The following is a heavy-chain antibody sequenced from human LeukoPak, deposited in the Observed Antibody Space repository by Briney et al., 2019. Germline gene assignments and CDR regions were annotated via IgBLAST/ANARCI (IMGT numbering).Heavy chain of an antibody. Sequence: ASVKVSCRASGYTFTSYEINWVRQATGQGLEWMGWMNPNSGNTGYAQKFQGRITMTKNTSISTAYTELSSLRSEDTAVYFCARAHYPLDYWGQGALVTVSS. CDR1: GYTFTSYE. CDR2: MNPNSGNT. D-gene: IGHD3-10*01. J-gene: IGHJ4*02. V-gene: IGHV1-8*01. CDR3: ARAHYPLDY.